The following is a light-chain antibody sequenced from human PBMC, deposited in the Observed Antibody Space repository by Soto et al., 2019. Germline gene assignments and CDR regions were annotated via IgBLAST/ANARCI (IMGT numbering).Light chain of an antibody. CDR3: QQYGSSPRT. CDR1: QSVNTN. J-gene: IGKJ1*01. CDR2: GAS. V-gene: IGKV3-15*01. Sequence: EIVMTQSPATLSVSPGEGATLSCMASQSVNTNLAWYQQKPGQAPRLLIYGASSMATGIPARFSGSGSGTDFTLTISRLEPEDFAVYYCQQYGSSPRTFGQGTKVDI.